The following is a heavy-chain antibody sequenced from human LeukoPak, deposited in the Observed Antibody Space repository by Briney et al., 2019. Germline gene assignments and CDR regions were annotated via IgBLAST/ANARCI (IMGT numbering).Heavy chain of an antibody. CDR1: GGTFSSYA. J-gene: IGHJ4*02. V-gene: IGHV1-69*13. CDR2: IIPIFGTA. D-gene: IGHD2-21*02. Sequence: SVKVSCKASGGTFSSYAISWVRQAPGQGLEWMGGIIPIFGTANYAQKFQGRVTITAGESTSTAYMELSSLRSEDTAVYYCARVNGYCGGDCYFYFDYWGQGTLVTVSS. CDR3: ARVNGYCGGDCYFYFDY.